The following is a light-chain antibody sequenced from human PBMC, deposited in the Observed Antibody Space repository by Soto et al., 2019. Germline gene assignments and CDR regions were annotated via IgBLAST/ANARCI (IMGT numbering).Light chain of an antibody. Sequence: ENVWTQSPGTLSLSPGERHTLSCTSTQKISSSYLAWYQQKPGQAPRFLIYGASSRATGIPDRFSGSGSGTDFTLTISRLEPEDFAVYYCQQYGGTPPITFGQGTRLEIK. CDR2: GAS. J-gene: IGKJ5*01. CDR3: QQYGGTPPIT. V-gene: IGKV3-20*01. CDR1: QKISSSY.